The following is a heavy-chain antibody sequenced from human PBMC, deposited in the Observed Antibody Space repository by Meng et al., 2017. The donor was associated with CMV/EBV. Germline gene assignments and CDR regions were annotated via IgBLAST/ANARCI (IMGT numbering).Heavy chain of an antibody. CDR1: GLTFSSYA. J-gene: IGHJ4*02. CDR3: ARERNTYKGGSSSRWGGY. Sequence: GGSLRLSCAVSGLTFSSYAMHWVRQAPGKGLEWVAVISYDGSNKYYADSVQGRFTISRDNSKNTLYLQMNSLRAEDTAVYYCARERNTYKGGSSSRWGGYWGQGTLVTVSS. V-gene: IGHV3-30*04. CDR2: ISYDGSNK. D-gene: IGHD6-13*01.